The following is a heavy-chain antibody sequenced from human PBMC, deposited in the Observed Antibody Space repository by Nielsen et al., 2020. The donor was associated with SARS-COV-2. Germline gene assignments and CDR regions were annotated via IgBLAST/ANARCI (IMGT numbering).Heavy chain of an antibody. CDR1: GGSISSGGYY. CDR2: IYYSGST. J-gene: IGHJ5*02. CDR3: AREDVDTAMVLS. D-gene: IGHD5-18*01. V-gene: IGHV4-61*08. Sequence: SETLSLTCTVSGGSISSGGYYWSWIRQPPGKGLEWIGYIYYSGSTNYNPSLKSRVTISVDTSKNQFSLKLSSVTAADTAVYYCAREDVDTAMVLSWGQGTLVTVSS.